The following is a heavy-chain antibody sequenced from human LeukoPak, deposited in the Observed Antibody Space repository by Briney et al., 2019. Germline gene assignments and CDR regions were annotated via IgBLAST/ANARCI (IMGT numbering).Heavy chain of an antibody. D-gene: IGHD3-3*01. CDR2: ISSSGSTI. Sequence: PGGSLRLSCAASGFTFSDYYMSWVRQAPGKGLEWVSYISSSGSTIYYADSVKGRFTISRDNAKNSLYLQMNSLRAEDTAVYYCARGADLSYYDFWSGYSFFWFDPWGQGTLVTVSS. CDR3: ARGADLSYYDFWSGYSFFWFDP. J-gene: IGHJ5*02. V-gene: IGHV3-11*01. CDR1: GFTFSDYY.